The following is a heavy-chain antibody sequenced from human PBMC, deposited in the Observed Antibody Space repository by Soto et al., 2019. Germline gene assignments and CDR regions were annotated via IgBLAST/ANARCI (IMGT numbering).Heavy chain of an antibody. CDR1: GYTFTGYY. Sequence: QVQLVQSGAEVKESGASVKVSCKASGYTFTGYYIHWVRQAPGQGLEWVGEISPKSGGTRYAQKFPGRVTMTKDTSISTVYMELTNLSPDDTAVYYCGRGRSGELVVFYWGQGTLVTVHS. V-gene: IGHV1-2*02. CDR3: GRGRSGELVVFY. J-gene: IGHJ4*02. CDR2: ISPKSGGT. D-gene: IGHD1-7*01.